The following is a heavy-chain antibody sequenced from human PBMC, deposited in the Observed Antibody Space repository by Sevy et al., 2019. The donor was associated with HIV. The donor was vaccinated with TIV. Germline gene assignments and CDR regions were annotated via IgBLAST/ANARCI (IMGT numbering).Heavy chain of an antibody. Sequence: GSLRLSCAASGFTFSSYWMHWVRQAPGKGLVWVSRINSDGSSTSYAVSVKGRFTISRDNAKNTLYLQMNSLRAEDTAVYYCAAEHSGSYGRAFDIWGQGTMVTVSS. CDR2: INSDGSST. CDR3: AAEHSGSYGRAFDI. D-gene: IGHD1-26*01. J-gene: IGHJ3*02. CDR1: GFTFSSYW. V-gene: IGHV3-74*01.